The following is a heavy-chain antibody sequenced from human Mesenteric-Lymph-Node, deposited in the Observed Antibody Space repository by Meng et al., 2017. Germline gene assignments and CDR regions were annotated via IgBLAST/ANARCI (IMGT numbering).Heavy chain of an antibody. CDR3: ARESRPWGLRFDAFDI. CDR1: EFTFSSYA. Sequence: GESLKISCAASEFTFSSYAMHWVRQAPGKGLEWVAVISYDGSYKYYADSVRGRFTISRDNSKNTLYLQTNSLRAEDTAVYYCARESRPWGLRFDAFDIWGQGTMVTVSS. D-gene: IGHD2-21*01. V-gene: IGHV3-30*04. CDR2: ISYDGSYK. J-gene: IGHJ3*02.